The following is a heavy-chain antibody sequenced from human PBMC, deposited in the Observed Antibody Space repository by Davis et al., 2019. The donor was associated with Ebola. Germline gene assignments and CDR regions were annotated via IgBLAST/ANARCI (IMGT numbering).Heavy chain of an antibody. Sequence: GGSLRLSCAASGFTFSSYGMNWVRQAPGKGLEWVSYISSSSNNIYYADSVKGRFTISRDNAKNSLYLQMNSLRDEATAVYYCARPRPLYCSGGSCYSYYYYGMDVWGKGTTVTVSS. V-gene: IGHV3-48*02. CDR3: ARPRPLYCSGGSCYSYYYYGMDV. J-gene: IGHJ6*04. CDR2: ISSSSNNI. D-gene: IGHD2-15*01. CDR1: GFTFSSYG.